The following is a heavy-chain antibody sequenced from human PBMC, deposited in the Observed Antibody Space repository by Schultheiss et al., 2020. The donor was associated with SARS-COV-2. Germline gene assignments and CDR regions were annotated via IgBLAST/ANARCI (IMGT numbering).Heavy chain of an antibody. Sequence: GGSLRLSCADSGFTFSDYYMNWVRQAPGKGLEWVSCISSSRTIYYADSVKGRFTISRDNAKNSLYPQMNSLRAEETALYYCARESVTTDYYYYYYGMDVWGQGTTVTVSS. D-gene: IGHD4-17*01. J-gene: IGHJ6*02. CDR3: ARESVTTDYYYYYYGMDV. CDR2: ISSSRTI. V-gene: IGHV3-69-1*01. CDR1: GFTFSDYY.